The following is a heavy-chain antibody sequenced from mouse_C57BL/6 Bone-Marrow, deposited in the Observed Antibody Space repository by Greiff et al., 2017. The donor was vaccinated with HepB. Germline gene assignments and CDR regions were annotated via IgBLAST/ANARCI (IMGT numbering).Heavy chain of an antibody. CDR3: ATSYYADY. J-gene: IGHJ2*01. D-gene: IGHD1-1*01. CDR1: GFTFSSYA. Sequence: EVQGVESGGGLVKPGESLKLSCAASGFTFSSYAMSWVRQTPEKRLEWVATISDGGSYTYYPDNVKGRFTISRDNAKNNLYLQMSHLKSEDTAMYYCATSYYADYWGQGTTLTVSS. V-gene: IGHV5-4*01. CDR2: ISDGGSYT.